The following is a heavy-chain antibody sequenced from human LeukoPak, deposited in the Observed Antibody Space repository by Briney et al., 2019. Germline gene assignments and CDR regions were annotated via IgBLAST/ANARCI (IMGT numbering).Heavy chain of an antibody. J-gene: IGHJ4*02. CDR2: ISGSGGST. D-gene: IGHD2-15*01. Sequence: PGGSLRLSCAASGFTFSRYAMSWVRQAPGKGLEWVSAISGSGGSTYYADSVKGRFTISRDNSKNTLYLQMNSLRAEDTAVYYCVKDSMDIVVVVAATTGSAFDYWGQGTLVTVSS. CDR3: VKDSMDIVVVVAATTGSAFDY. V-gene: IGHV3-23*01. CDR1: GFTFSRYA.